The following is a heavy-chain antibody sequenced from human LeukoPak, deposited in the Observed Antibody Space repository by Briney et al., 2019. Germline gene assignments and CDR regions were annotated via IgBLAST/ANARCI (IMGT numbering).Heavy chain of an antibody. V-gene: IGHV3-30*04. CDR2: ISNDGNSK. CDR3: AREGLGYCSTTTCSLFDY. CDR1: GFPFNIYA. J-gene: IGHJ4*02. D-gene: IGHD2-2*01. Sequence: GGSLRLSCAASGFPFNIYAINWVRQAPGQGLEWVALISNDGNSKYYADSVKGRFTISRDSSKSTVFLQMNSLRVEDMAVYYCAREGLGYCSTTTCSLFDYWGQGALVTVSS.